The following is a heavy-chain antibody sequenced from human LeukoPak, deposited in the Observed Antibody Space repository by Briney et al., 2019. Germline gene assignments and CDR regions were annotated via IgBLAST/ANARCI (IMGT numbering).Heavy chain of an antibody. CDR2: IYSTGSI. CDR1: GVSVNNYY. CDR3: ARRVAGPNDAFDV. V-gene: IGHV4-4*07. J-gene: IGHJ3*01. Sequence: SSETLSLTCSVSGVSVNNYYWNWIRQPAGKGLEWIGRIYSTGSIDYNPSLKSRVTMSVDTSQNQFSLNMSSVTAADTAVYYCARRVAGPNDAFDVWGQGTMVTVSS. D-gene: IGHD6-19*01.